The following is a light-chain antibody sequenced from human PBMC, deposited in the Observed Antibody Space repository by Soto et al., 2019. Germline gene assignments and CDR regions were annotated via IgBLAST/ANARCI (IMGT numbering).Light chain of an antibody. V-gene: IGLV2-8*01. CDR3: SSFAASNTWL. Sequence: QSALTQPPSASGSPGQSVTISCTGTSSDVGAYNYVSWYQQHAGKAPKLVIYEVTKRPSGVPDRFSGSKSANTASLTVSGLQAEDEAAYYCSSFAASNTWLFGGGTKLTVL. CDR2: EVT. CDR1: SSDVGAYNY. J-gene: IGLJ3*02.